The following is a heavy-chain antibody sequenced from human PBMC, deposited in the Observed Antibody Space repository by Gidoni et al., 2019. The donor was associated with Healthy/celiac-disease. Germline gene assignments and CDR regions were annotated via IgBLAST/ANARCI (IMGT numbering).Heavy chain of an antibody. J-gene: IGHJ6*02. CDR2: ISYDGSNK. V-gene: IGHV3-30-3*01. CDR1: SSYA. D-gene: IGHD5-18*01. CDR3: ARDQGYSYLNRGIYYGMDV. Sequence: SSYAMHWVRQAPGKGLEWVALISYDGSNKFYTDSVKGRFTISRDNSKNTLSLQMNRLRAEDTAVYYCARDQGYSYLNRGIYYGMDVWGQGTTVTVSS.